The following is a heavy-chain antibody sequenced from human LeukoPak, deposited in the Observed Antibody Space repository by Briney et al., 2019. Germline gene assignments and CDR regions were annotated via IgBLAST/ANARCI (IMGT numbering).Heavy chain of an antibody. J-gene: IGHJ3*02. CDR1: GFTVSSNY. V-gene: IGHV4-34*01. CDR2: INHSGST. CDR3: ASGTDGNDAFDI. Sequence: GSLRLSCAASGFTVSSNYMSWIRQPPGKGLEWIGEINHSGSTNYNPSLKSRVTISVDTSKNQFSLKLSSVTAADTAVYYCASGTDGNDAFDIWGQGTMVTVSS. D-gene: IGHD1-26*01.